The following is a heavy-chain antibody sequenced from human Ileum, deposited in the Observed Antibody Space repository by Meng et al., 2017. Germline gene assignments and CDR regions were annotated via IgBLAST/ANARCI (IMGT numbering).Heavy chain of an antibody. CDR3: ARYILRWGYYFDY. CDR2: IYHSGST. J-gene: IGHJ4*02. D-gene: IGHD4-23*01. CDR1: GGSISSSSW. Sequence: QVRLQGPGPGLVKPSGTLSLTFVVSGGSISSSSWWSWVRQPPGKGLEWIGEIYHSGSTNYNPSLKSRVTISVDKSKNQFSLKLSSVTAADTAVYYCARYILRWGYYFDYWGQGTLVTVSS. V-gene: IGHV4-4*02.